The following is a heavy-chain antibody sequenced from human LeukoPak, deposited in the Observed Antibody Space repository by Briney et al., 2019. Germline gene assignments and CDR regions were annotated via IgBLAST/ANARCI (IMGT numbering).Heavy chain of an antibody. D-gene: IGHD2-2*01. CDR3: AQHAGNSSSRRCWYFEY. J-gene: IGHJ4*02. CDR1: GFTFSSYA. V-gene: IGHV3-23*01. Sequence: GASLRLSCAASGFTFSSYAMSWVRQAPGKGLDGFSTIIGSGGSTYYADSVKGRFTISRDNSRNTLYLQMISLRAEDTAVYYCAQHAGNSSSRRCWYFEYWGQGTLGTVSS. CDR2: IIGSGGST.